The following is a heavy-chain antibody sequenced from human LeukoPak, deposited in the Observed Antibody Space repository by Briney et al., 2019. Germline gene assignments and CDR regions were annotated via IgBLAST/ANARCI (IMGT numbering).Heavy chain of an antibody. CDR1: GFTFSSYA. V-gene: IGHV3-23*01. J-gene: IGHJ6*04. CDR2: ISGSGGST. Sequence: QPGGSLRLSCAASGFTFSSYAMSWVRQAPGKGLEWVSAISGSGGSTYYADSVKGRFTISRDHSKNTLYLQMNSLRAEDTAVYYCAKGGPSLRDPAYYYYYGMDVWGEGTTVTVSS. D-gene: IGHD3-3*01. CDR3: AKGGPSLRDPAYYYYYGMDV.